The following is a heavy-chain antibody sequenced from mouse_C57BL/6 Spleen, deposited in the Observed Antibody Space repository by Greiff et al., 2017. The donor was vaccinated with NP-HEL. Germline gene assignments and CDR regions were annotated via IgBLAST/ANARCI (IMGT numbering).Heavy chain of an antibody. D-gene: IGHD2-12*01. CDR3: TTEGLRRGYFDV. CDR2: IDPANGDT. Sequence: VQLKQPGAELVRPGASVKLSCTASGFNIKDDYMHWVKQRPEQGLEWIGWIDPANGDTEYASKFQGKATITADTSSITAYLQLSSLTSEDTAVYYCTTEGLRRGYFDVWGTGTTVTVSS. J-gene: IGHJ1*03. V-gene: IGHV14-4*01. CDR1: GFNIKDDY.